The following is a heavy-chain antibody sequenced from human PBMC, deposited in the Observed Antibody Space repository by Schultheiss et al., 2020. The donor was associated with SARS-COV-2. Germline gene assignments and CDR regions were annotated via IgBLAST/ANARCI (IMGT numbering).Heavy chain of an antibody. CDR1: GFTFSGSA. V-gene: IGHV3-73*01. J-gene: IGHJ4*02. CDR3: AKDRVGATGSDY. Sequence: GESLKISCAASGFTFSGSAMHWVRQASGKGLEWVGRIRSKANSYATAYAASVKGRFTISRDDSKNTAYLQMNSLKTEDTAVYYCAKDRVGATGSDYWGQGTLVTVSS. CDR2: IRSKANSYAT. D-gene: IGHD1-26*01.